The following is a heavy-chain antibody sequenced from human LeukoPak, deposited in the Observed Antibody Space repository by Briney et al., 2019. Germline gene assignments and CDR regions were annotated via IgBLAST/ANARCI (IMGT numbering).Heavy chain of an antibody. J-gene: IGHJ3*02. D-gene: IGHD6-6*01. CDR2: IYTTGTA. V-gene: IGHV4-4*07. CDR3: ARDHSSSSWMDSFEI. Sequence: KTSETLSLTCIIPGGSIGPYYWSWIRQAAGKGPEWIGRIYTTGTADYNPSLKGRVFLSVDTSKNQFSLKVTSVTAADTAVYYCARDHSSSSWMDSFEIWGPGTKVTVSS. CDR1: GGSIGPYY.